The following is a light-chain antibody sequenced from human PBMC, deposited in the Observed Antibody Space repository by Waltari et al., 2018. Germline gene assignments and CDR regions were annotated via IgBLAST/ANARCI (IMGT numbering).Light chain of an antibody. CDR2: AVT. Sequence: QSALTQPPSASGSPEQSVTISCTGTSSDVGRYDFVPWYQQHPGIVPNLIIFAVTKRPSGVPDRFSGAKSAKPASLTVSGLQAEDEADYYCSSYTGRTVIFGGGTKLTVL. V-gene: IGLV2-8*01. J-gene: IGLJ2*01. CDR3: SSYTGRTVI. CDR1: SSDVGRYDF.